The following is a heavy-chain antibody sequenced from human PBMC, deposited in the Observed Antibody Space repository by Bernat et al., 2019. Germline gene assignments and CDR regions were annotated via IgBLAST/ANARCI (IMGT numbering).Heavy chain of an antibody. Sequence: QVQLQESGPGLVKPSETLSLTCGVSAYSISSGYYWGWIRQPPGKGLEWIGSIYHSGSTYYNPSRKSRVTISVDTSKNQFSLKLSSVTAADTAVYYCAREYGDYSSRYFDYWGQGTLVTVSS. V-gene: IGHV4-38-2*02. CDR2: IYHSGST. D-gene: IGHD4-17*01. CDR1: AYSISSGYY. CDR3: AREYGDYSSRYFDY. J-gene: IGHJ4*02.